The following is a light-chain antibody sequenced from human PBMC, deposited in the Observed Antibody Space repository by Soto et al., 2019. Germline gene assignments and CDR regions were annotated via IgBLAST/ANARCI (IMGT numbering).Light chain of an antibody. CDR1: SSNIGRNT. CDR2: TDN. J-gene: IGLJ1*01. CDR3: AAWDERLNGFYV. Sequence: QPVLTQPPSASGTPGQRVTISCSGSSSNIGRNTVSWYQHLPGTAPKLLIFTDNQRPSGVPDRFSGSKSGTSASLVVSGLQSEDEADYYCAAWDERLNGFYVFGTGTKVTVL. V-gene: IGLV1-44*01.